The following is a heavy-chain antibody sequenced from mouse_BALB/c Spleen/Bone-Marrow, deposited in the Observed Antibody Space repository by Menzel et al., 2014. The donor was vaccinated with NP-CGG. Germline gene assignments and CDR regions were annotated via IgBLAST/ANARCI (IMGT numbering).Heavy chain of an antibody. Sequence: EVKLVESGGGLVRPGGSRKLSCAASGFTFSSFGMHWVRQAPEKGLEWVAYISSGSSTIYYADTVKGRFTISRDNPKNTLFLQMTSLRSEDTAMYYRARRDDGYYNFDYWGQGTTLTVSS. V-gene: IGHV5-17*02. CDR3: ARRDDGYYNFDY. J-gene: IGHJ2*01. CDR1: GFTFSSFG. CDR2: ISSGSSTI. D-gene: IGHD2-3*01.